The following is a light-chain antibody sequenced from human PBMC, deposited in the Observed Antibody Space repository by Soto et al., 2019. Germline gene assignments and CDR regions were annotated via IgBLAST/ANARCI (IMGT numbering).Light chain of an antibody. CDR2: DVS. J-gene: IGLJ1*01. CDR1: SSDVGGYNY. V-gene: IGLV2-14*03. Sequence: QSSLXQPASVSGSPGQSITISCTGTSSDVGGYNYVSWYQHHPGKAPKLMIYDVSNRPSGVSNRFSGSKSGNTASLTISGLQPEDEADYYCSSYTTSNTRQIVLGTGTKVTV. CDR3: SSYTTSNTRQIV.